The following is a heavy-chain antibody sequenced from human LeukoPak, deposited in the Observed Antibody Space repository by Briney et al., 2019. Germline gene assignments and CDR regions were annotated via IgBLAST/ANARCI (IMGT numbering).Heavy chain of an antibody. CDR2: ISGYNGNT. CDR3: ARDLNWNYVYFDY. D-gene: IGHD1-7*01. J-gene: IGHJ4*02. Sequence: ASVKVSCKASGYTFTSYCISWVRQAPGQGLEWMGWISGYNGNTNYAQKLQGRVTMTTDTSTRTVYMELRSLRSDDTAVYYCARDLNWNYVYFDYWGQGTLVTVSS. CDR1: GYTFTSYC. V-gene: IGHV1-18*01.